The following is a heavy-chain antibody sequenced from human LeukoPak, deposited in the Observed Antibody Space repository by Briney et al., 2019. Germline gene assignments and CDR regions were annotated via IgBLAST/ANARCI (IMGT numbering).Heavy chain of an antibody. CDR1: GYTFTGYY. D-gene: IGHD3-3*01. Sequence: ASVKVSCKASGYTFTGYYMHWVRQAPGQGLEWMGWINPNSGGTNYAQKFQGRVTMTRDTSISTAYMELSRLRSDDTAVYYCARDRVGVVTSNWFDPWGQGTLVTVSS. V-gene: IGHV1-2*02. CDR3: ARDRVGVVTSNWFDP. CDR2: INPNSGGT. J-gene: IGHJ5*02.